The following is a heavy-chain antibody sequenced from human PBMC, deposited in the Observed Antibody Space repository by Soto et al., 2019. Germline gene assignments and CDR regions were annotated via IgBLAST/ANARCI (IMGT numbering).Heavy chain of an antibody. Sequence: SETLSLTCTVSGGSMSYYHWSWIRQPPGKGLEWIGYIYYKGSTSSNPSLNSRVTMSADTSKNQFSLKLTSVTAAETDVYYCASRASADFDYWGQGILVTVSS. D-gene: IGHD2-2*01. V-gene: IGHV4-59*01. J-gene: IGHJ4*02. CDR3: ASRASADFDY. CDR1: GGSMSYYH. CDR2: IYYKGST.